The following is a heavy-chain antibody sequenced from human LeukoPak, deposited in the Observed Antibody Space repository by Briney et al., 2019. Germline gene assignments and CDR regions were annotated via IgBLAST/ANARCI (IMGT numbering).Heavy chain of an antibody. V-gene: IGHV3-20*04. CDR2: INWNGGST. D-gene: IGHD5-24*01. CDR3: ARRSRDGWYFDY. J-gene: IGHJ4*02. CDR1: GFTFDDYG. Sequence: GGSLRLSCEASGFTFDDYGMGWVRQAPGKGLEWVSGINWNGGSTDYADSVKGRFTISRDNSDNTLYLQMNSLRAEDAAVYYCARRSRDGWYFDYWGQGTLVTVSS.